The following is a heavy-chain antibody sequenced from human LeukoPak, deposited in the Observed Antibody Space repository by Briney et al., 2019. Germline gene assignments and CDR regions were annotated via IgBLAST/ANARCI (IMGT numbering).Heavy chain of an antibody. Sequence: GGSLRLSCAASGFTFSSYAMSWVRQAPGKGLEWVSAISDTGGSIYYADSVKGRFTISRDNSKNTLYLQMNSLRAEDTAVYYCAKYTYYYGSGSSHNWFDPWGQGTLVTVSS. CDR1: GFTFSSYA. CDR3: AKYTYYYGSGSSHNWFDP. CDR2: ISDTGGSI. V-gene: IGHV3-23*01. J-gene: IGHJ5*02. D-gene: IGHD3-10*01.